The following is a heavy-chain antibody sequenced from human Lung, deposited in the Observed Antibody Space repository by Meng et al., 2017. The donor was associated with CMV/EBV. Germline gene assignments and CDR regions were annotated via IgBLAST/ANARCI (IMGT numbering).Heavy chain of an antibody. CDR3: ARGRVSYSSSSSLNY. CDR2: INPYNGNT. V-gene: IGHV1-18*01. Sequence: QVHLVQSGGEVKRPGASVKVSCKTSGYTLKRYAITWVRQAPGQGLEWMGWINPYNGNTDHAQNLQARLTMTTDTSTSTVYMELGSLRSDDTAVYYCARGRVSYSSSSSLNYWGQGTLVTVSS. D-gene: IGHD6-6*01. J-gene: IGHJ4*02. CDR1: GYTLKRYA.